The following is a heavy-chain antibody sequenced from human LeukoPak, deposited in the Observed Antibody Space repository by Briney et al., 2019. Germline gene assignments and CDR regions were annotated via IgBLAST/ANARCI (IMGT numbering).Heavy chain of an antibody. D-gene: IGHD3-10*01. V-gene: IGHV3-7*01. J-gene: IGHJ4*02. Sequence: GGSLRLSCAASGFTFSNYWMSWVRQAPGKGLEWVANIREDGSEKYYVDSVKGQFTISRDNAKNSLFLQMDSLRAEDTAVYYCARDLAGHYYGSGSSFDYWGQGTLVTVSS. CDR1: GFTFSNYW. CDR3: ARDLAGHYYGSGSSFDY. CDR2: IREDGSEK.